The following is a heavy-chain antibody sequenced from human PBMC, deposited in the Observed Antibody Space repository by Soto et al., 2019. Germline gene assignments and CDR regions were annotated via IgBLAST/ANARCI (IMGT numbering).Heavy chain of an antibody. J-gene: IGHJ4*02. CDR2: IHYSGST. V-gene: IGHV4-39*01. CDR3: ATITSCCYIIDY. D-gene: IGHD2-2*01. CDR1: GGSISSGPYS. Sequence: SETLSLTCTVSGGSISSGPYSWGWIRQPPGEGLEWIGTIHYSGSTHYNPSLKSRVTISEDTSKNQFSLKVSSVTAADTAVYYCATITSCCYIIDYWGQGTLVTVS.